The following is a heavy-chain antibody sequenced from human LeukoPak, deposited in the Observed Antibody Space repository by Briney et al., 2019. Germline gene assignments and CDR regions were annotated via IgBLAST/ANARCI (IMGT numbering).Heavy chain of an antibody. CDR1: GFIVSSNY. J-gene: IGHJ3*02. D-gene: IGHD3-22*01. V-gene: IGHV3-53*01. Sequence: PGGSLRLSCAASGFIVSSNYMSWGRQAPGEGLEWVSVIYSGGSTYYADSEKGRFTISRDNSKNTLYLQMNSLSAQDTAVYYCARVSHYYDSSGYYYVRAFDIWGQGTMVTVSS. CDR2: IYSGGST. CDR3: ARVSHYYDSSGYYYVRAFDI.